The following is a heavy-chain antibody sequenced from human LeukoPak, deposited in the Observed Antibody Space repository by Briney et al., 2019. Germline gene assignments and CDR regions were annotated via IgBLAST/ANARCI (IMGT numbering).Heavy chain of an antibody. CDR1: GFTFSNAW. J-gene: IGHJ1*01. D-gene: IGHD1-7*01. Sequence: GGSLRLSCRASGFTFSNAWMNWVRKAPAKGLEWVARSKSEIGGGTTDYAAPVKGRFTISRDDSKSTLYLQMNSRNIEDTAMYYCSTGGVNWNYVGFWGQGTLVTVSS. CDR2: SKSEIGGGTT. CDR3: STGGVNWNYVGF. V-gene: IGHV3-15*01.